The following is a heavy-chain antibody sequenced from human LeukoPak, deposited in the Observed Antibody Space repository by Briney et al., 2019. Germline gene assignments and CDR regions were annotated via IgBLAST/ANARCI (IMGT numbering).Heavy chain of an antibody. Sequence: PGGSLRPSCAASGFTFSSYWMSWVRQAPGKGLEWVANIKQDGSEKYYVDSVKGRFTISRDNAKNSLYLQMNSLRAEDTAVYYCARDKPIAVVPRPFDIWGQGTMVTVSS. J-gene: IGHJ3*02. D-gene: IGHD6-19*01. CDR2: IKQDGSEK. CDR3: ARDKPIAVVPRPFDI. V-gene: IGHV3-7*01. CDR1: GFTFSSYW.